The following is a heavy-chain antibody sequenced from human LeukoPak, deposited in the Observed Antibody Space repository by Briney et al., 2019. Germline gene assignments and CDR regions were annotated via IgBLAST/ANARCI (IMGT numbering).Heavy chain of an antibody. CDR1: GDAVYY. D-gene: IGHD3-10*01. CDR3: ARGKEVITMLRGLKPGYYFDY. Sequence: SETLSLTCTVSGDAVYYWNWIRQPPGKGLEWIGYIYYSGSTNYKPSLKSRVTISVDTSKNQFSLKLNSVTAADTAVYYCARGKEVITMLRGLKPGYYFDYWGQGTLVTVSS. J-gene: IGHJ4*02. V-gene: IGHV4-59*02. CDR2: IYYSGST.